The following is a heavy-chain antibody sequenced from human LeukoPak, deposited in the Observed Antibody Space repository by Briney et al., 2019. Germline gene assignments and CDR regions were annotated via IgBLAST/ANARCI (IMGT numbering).Heavy chain of an antibody. V-gene: IGHV5-51*01. J-gene: IGHJ4*02. CDR1: GYRFTSYW. D-gene: IGHD3-10*01. CDR2: IYAGDSDT. Sequence: GESLKISCKGSGYRFTSYWIGWVRQMPGKGLEWMGIIYAGDSDTRYSPSLQGQVTISADKSISTAYLQWSSLKASDTAMYYCARLNYGSASYFDYWGQGTLVTVSS. CDR3: ARLNYGSASYFDY.